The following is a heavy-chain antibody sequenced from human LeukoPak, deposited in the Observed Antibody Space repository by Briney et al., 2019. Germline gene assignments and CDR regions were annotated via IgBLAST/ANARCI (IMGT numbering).Heavy chain of an antibody. J-gene: IGHJ3*02. CDR2: ISAYNGNT. D-gene: IGHD3-10*02. CDR1: GYTFTSYG. V-gene: IGHV1-18*01. Sequence: ASVKVSCKASGYTFTSYGISRVRQAPGQGLEWMGWISAYNGNTNYAQKLQGRVTITTDTSTSTAYMELRSLRSDDTAVYYCARARVHGWAYDALDIWGQGTMVTVSS. CDR3: ARARVHGWAYDALDI.